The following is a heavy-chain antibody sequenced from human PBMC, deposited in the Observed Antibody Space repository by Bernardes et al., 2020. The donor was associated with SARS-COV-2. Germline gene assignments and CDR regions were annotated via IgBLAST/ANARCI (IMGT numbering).Heavy chain of an antibody. CDR3: AKGLQQLVEPPFQH. V-gene: IGHV3-30*18. J-gene: IGHJ1*01. CDR2: ISYGGHNK. Sequence: GGSLRLSCAASGFIFSNYGMHWVRQAPGKGLEWVAVISYGGHNKYYADSVTGRFTISRDNSKNTVYLQMNRLRGEDTAVYYCAKGLQQLVEPPFQHWGQGTLVTVSS. CDR1: GFIFSNYG. D-gene: IGHD6-13*01.